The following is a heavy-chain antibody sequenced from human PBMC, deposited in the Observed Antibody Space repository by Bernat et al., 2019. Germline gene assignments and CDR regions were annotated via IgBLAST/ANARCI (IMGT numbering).Heavy chain of an antibody. V-gene: IGHV3-9*01. CDR1: GFTFDDYA. D-gene: IGHD6-13*01. Sequence: EVQLVESGGGLVQPGRSLRLSCAASGFTFDDYAMHWVRQAPGKGLEWVSGISWNSGSIGYADSVKGRFTISRDNAKNSLYLQMNSLRAEDTALYYCAKDTAAGTRGYYGMDVWGQGTTVTVSS. CDR3: AKDTAAGTRGYYGMDV. J-gene: IGHJ6*02. CDR2: ISWNSGSI.